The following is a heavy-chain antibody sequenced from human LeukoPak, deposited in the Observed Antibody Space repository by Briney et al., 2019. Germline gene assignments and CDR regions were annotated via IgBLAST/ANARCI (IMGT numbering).Heavy chain of an antibody. CDR2: ISNDGSKK. J-gene: IGHJ4*02. Sequence: GGSLRLSCAASGFTFGSYGMHWIRQAPGKGLDWVAVISNDGSKKYYADSVKGRFTISRDNSKNTLSLQVSSLRTEDTAVYYCAKDRYSYAFEYSDSWGQGTLVTVSS. CDR3: AKDRYSYAFEYSDS. D-gene: IGHD5-18*01. CDR1: GFTFGSYG. V-gene: IGHV3-30*18.